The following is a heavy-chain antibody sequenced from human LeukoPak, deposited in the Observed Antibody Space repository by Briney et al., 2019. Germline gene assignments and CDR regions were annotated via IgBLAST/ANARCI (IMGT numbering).Heavy chain of an antibody. D-gene: IGHD6-19*01. J-gene: IGHJ3*02. V-gene: IGHV1-69*04. CDR3: ASHSSGWYPPHDAFDI. CDR1: GGTFSSYA. Sequence: SVKVSCKASGGTFSSYAISWVRQAPGQGLEWMGRIIPILGIANYAQKFQGRVTITADKSTSTAYMELSSLRSEDTAVYYCASHSSGWYPPHDAFDIWGQGTVVTVSS. CDR2: IIPILGIA.